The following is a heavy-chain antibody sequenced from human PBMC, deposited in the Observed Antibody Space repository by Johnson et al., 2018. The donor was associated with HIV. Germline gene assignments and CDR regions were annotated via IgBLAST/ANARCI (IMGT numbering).Heavy chain of an antibody. CDR3: ARGLLWCGKLLEAFDI. CDR2: IYSGGST. Sequence: VQLVESGGVVVQPGRSLRLSCAASGFTFSRNYMNWVRQAPGQGLEWVSVIYSGGSTYYADSVKGRFTISRDNSKNTLYLQMNSLRAEDTAVYYCARGLLWCGKLLEAFDIWGQGRMVTVSS. CDR1: GFTFSRNY. J-gene: IGHJ3*02. D-gene: IGHD3-10*01. V-gene: IGHV3-66*02.